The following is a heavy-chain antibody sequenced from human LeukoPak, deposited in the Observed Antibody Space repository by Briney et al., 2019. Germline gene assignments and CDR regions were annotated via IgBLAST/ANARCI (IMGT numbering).Heavy chain of an antibody. CDR3: ARGGTPITIFGVVPYFDY. Sequence: GGSLRLSCAASGFTFSSDSMNWVRQAPGKGLEWVSSISSTGSYIYYTDSVKGQFTISRDNAKNSLYLQVNSLRAEDTAVYYCARGGTPITIFGVVPYFDYWGQGTLVTVSS. V-gene: IGHV3-21*01. D-gene: IGHD3-3*01. CDR2: ISSTGSYI. CDR1: GFTFSSDS. J-gene: IGHJ4*02.